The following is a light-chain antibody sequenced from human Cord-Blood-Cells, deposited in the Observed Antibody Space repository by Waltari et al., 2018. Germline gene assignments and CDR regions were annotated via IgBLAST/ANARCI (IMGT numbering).Light chain of an antibody. V-gene: IGLV2-11*01. J-gene: IGLJ1*01. CDR2: DVS. CDR1: SSDVGGYNY. CDR3: CSYAGSYTYV. Sequence: QFALTQPRPGSGSPGQSGTISCPGTSSDVGGYNYVPWYQKHPGKAPQLMIYDVSKRPSGVPDRFSGAKSGNTASLTISGLQAEDEADYYCCSYAGSYTYVFGTGTKVTVL.